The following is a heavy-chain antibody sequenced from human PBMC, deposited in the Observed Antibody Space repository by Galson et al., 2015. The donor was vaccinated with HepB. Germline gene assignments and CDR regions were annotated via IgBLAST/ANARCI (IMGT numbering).Heavy chain of an antibody. CDR3: AKEAIVATTQYGMDV. V-gene: IGHV3-30*18. D-gene: IGHD5-12*01. J-gene: IGHJ6*02. CDR2: ISYDGSNK. CDR1: GFTFSSYG. Sequence: SLRLSCAASGFTFSSYGMHWVRQAPGKGLEWVAVISYDGSNKYYADSVKGRFTISRDNSKNTLYLQMNSLRAEDTAVYYCAKEAIVATTQYGMDVWGQGTTVTVSS.